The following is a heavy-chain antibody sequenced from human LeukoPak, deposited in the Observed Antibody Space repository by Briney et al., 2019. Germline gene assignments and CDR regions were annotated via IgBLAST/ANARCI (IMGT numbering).Heavy chain of an antibody. J-gene: IGHJ6*03. D-gene: IGHD5-12*01. CDR3: ARSGAYGYYYYYYYMDV. CDR2: IYYSGST. Sequence: SETLSLTCTVSGDSISSDYWSWIRQPPGKGLEWIGYIYYSGSTNYNPSLKSRVTISVDTSKNQFSLKVSSVTAADTAVYYCARSGAYGYYYYYYYMDVWGKGTTVTVSS. CDR1: GDSISSDY. V-gene: IGHV4-59*01.